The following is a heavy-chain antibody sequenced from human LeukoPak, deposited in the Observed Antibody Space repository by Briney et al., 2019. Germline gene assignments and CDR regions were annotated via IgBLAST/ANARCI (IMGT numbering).Heavy chain of an antibody. J-gene: IGHJ3*02. CDR1: GGSISSGGYS. V-gene: IGHV4-31*03. Sequence: PSQTLSLTCTVSGGSISSGGYSWSWIRQHPGKGLEWIGYIYYSGSTYYNPSLKSRVNMSVDTSKNQFSLKLSSVTAADTAVYYCARGLLINDAFDIWGQGTMVTVSS. CDR3: ARGLLINDAFDI. D-gene: IGHD3-22*01. CDR2: IYYSGST.